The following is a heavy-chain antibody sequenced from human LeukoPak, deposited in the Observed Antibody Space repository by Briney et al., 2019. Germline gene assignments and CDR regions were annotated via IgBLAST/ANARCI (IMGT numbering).Heavy chain of an antibody. V-gene: IGHV3-48*02. CDR1: GFTFSRYS. D-gene: IGHD5-24*01. CDR3: ARDGEMATNPYYFDY. J-gene: IGHJ4*02. Sequence: GGSLTLSCAASGFTFSRYSMDWVRQAPGKGPQRVSYISSSSSAIYYADSVRGRFTISRDNAKNSLYLQMNSLRDEDTAVYYCARDGEMATNPYYFDYWGQGTLVTVSS. CDR2: ISSSSSAI.